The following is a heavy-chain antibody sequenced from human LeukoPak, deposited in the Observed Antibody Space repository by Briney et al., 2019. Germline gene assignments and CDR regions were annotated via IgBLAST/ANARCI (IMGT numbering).Heavy chain of an antibody. CDR1: GFTFSSYG. CDR2: ISYDGSNK. Sequence: TGGSLRLSCAASGFTFSSYGMHWVRQAPGKGLEWVAVISYDGSNKYYADSVKGRFTISRDNSKNTLYLQMNSLRAEDTAMYYCARDRMVTYFDYWGQGTLVTVSS. CDR3: ARDRMVTYFDY. V-gene: IGHV3-30*03. J-gene: IGHJ4*02. D-gene: IGHD5-18*01.